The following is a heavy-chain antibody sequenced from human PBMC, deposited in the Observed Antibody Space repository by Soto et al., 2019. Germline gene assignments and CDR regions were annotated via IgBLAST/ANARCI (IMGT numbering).Heavy chain of an antibody. Sequence: GASVKVSCKASGYTFTSYGISWVRQAPGQGLEWMGWISAYNGNTNYAQKLQGRVTMTTDTSTSTAYTELRSLSSDDTAVYYCARDGRDYRNYYGMDVWGQGTTVTVSS. J-gene: IGHJ6*02. CDR2: ISAYNGNT. CDR1: GYTFTSYG. V-gene: IGHV1-18*01. CDR3: ARDGRDYRNYYGMDV. D-gene: IGHD4-4*01.